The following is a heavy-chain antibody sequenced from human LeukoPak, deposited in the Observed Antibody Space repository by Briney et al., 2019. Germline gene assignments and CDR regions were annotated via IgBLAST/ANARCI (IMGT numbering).Heavy chain of an antibody. CDR2: IKSKTDGGTT. CDR3: TTEGYYGSGSYYH. CDR1: GFTFSNAW. Sequence: PGGSLRLSCAASGFTFSNAWMSWVRQAAGKGLEWVGRIKSKTDGGTTDYAAPVKGRFTISRDDSKNTLYLQMNSPKTEDTAVYYCTTEGYYGSGSYYHWGQGTLVTVSS. D-gene: IGHD3-10*01. J-gene: IGHJ4*02. V-gene: IGHV3-15*01.